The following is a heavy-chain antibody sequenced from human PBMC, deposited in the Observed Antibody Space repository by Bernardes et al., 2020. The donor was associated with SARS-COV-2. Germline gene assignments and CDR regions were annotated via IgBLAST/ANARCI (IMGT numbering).Heavy chain of an antibody. CDR3: AKWASDSGYTDY. CDR2: ISGSGGNT. Sequence: GGSLRLSCAASGFTFSMYDMSWVRQAPGKGPEWVSAISGSGGNTYYADSMKGRFTISRDNSKNTLYLQMNTLRAEDTAVYYCAKWASDSGYTDYWGQGTLVTVSS. CDR1: GFTFSMYD. V-gene: IGHV3-23*01. D-gene: IGHD3-22*01. J-gene: IGHJ4*02.